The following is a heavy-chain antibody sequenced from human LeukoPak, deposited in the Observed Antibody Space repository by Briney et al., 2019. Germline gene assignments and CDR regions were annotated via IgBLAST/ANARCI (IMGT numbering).Heavy chain of an antibody. V-gene: IGHV4-39*01. CDR3: ARHSGYYYYYYMDV. CDR2: IYYSGGT. CDR1: GGSISSSSYY. J-gene: IGHJ6*03. Sequence: SETLSLTCTVSGGSISSSSYYWGWIRQPPGKGLEWIGSIYYSGGTYYNPSLKSRVTISVDTSKNQFSLKLSSVTAADTAVYYCARHSGYYYYYYMDVWGKGTTVTVSS. D-gene: IGHD1-26*01.